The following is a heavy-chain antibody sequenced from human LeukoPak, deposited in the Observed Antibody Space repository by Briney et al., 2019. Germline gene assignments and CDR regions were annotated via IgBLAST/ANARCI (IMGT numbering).Heavy chain of an antibody. CDR3: ARHIGVGYYDILTGYGPYGMDV. D-gene: IGHD3-9*01. CDR2: TYYRSKWYN. Sequence: SQTLSLTCAISGDSVSSNSAAWNWIRQSPSRGLEWLGRTYYRSKWYNDYAVSVKSRITINPDTSKNQFSLKLSSVTAADTAVYYCARHIGVGYYDILTGYGPYGMDVWGQGTTVTVSS. J-gene: IGHJ6*02. V-gene: IGHV6-1*01. CDR1: GDSVSSNSAA.